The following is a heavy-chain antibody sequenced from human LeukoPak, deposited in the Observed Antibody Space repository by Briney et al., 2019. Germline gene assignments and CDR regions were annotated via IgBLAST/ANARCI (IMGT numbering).Heavy chain of an antibody. J-gene: IGHJ4*02. V-gene: IGHV4-59*08. D-gene: IGHD6-13*01. CDR2: IYYSGST. Sequence: SETLSLTCTVSGGSISSYYWSWIRQPPGKGLEWIGYIYYSGSTNYNPSLKSRVTISVDTPKNQFSLKLSSVTAADTAVYYCARTGAGLDYWGQGTLVTVSS. CDR3: ARTGAGLDY. CDR1: GGSISSYY.